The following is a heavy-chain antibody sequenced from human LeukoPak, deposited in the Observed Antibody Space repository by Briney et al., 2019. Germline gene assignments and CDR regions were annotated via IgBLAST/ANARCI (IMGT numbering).Heavy chain of an antibody. D-gene: IGHD2-2*01. V-gene: IGHV4-59*01. J-gene: IGHJ6*02. CDR3: ARRFYCSSTSCPYGMDV. CDR2: SFYTGST. CDR1: GGSISSYD. Sequence: NPSETLSLTCTVSGGSISSYDWSWIRQPPGKGLELVGYSFYTGSTNYNPSLKIRVSISVDTSKNQFSLRLSSVNAADTAVYYRARRFYCSSTSCPYGMDVWGQGTTVTVSS.